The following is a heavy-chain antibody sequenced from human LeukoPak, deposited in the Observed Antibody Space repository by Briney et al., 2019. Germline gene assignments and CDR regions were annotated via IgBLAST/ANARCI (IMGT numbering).Heavy chain of an antibody. Sequence: GASVKVSCKASGYTFTNYGISWVRQAPGQGLEWMGIINPSGGSTSYAQKFQGRVTMTRDMSTSTVYMELSSLRSEDTAVYYCALRPGPYSSTDYWGQGTLVTVSS. CDR3: ALRPGPYSSTDY. V-gene: IGHV1-46*01. D-gene: IGHD6-13*01. J-gene: IGHJ4*02. CDR1: GYTFTNYG. CDR2: INPSGGST.